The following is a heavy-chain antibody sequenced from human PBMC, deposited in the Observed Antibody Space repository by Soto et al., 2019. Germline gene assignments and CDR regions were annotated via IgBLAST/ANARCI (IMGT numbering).Heavy chain of an antibody. V-gene: IGHV3-30*18. D-gene: IGHD3-22*01. J-gene: IGHJ4*02. Sequence: SLRLSCAASGFTFSSYGMHWVRQAPGTGLEWVAGISYDGSNKYYADSVKGRFTISRDNSKNTLYLQMNSLRAEDTAVYYCAKDRRRGTYFYDSSGEFDYWGQGTLVTVSS. CDR3: AKDRRRGTYFYDSSGEFDY. CDR1: GFTFSSYG. CDR2: ISYDGSNK.